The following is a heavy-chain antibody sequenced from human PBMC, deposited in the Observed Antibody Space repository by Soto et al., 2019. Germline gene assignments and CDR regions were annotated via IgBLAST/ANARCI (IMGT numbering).Heavy chain of an antibody. D-gene: IGHD5-12*01. V-gene: IGHV1-2*04. CDR2: INPNGGVT. Sequence: QVQLVQSGAEVRKPGASVTVSCRSSGDSFNDYYIHWVRQAPGQGFEWMGWINPNGGVTKYAQKFQSWVSMNRDTSIRTVYMQLSRLRSDDTAVYYCARESGGATATLDYYYFYMDVWGTGTTVTVSS. J-gene: IGHJ6*03. CDR1: GDSFNDYY. CDR3: ARESGGATATLDYYYFYMDV.